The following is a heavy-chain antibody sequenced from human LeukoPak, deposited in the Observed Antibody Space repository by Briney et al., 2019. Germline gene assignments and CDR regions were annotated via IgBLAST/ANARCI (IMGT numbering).Heavy chain of an antibody. J-gene: IGHJ2*01. D-gene: IGHD6-19*01. CDR2: ISGSGGRGGTT. CDR1: GFTFSNYA. CDR3: GKAGWYWYFDL. V-gene: IGHV3-23*01. Sequence: GGSLRLSCAASGFTFSNYAMTWVRQAPGKGLEWVSAISGSGGRGGTTFYADSVRGRFTISRDNSKNTLYLQMNSLRVDDTAVYFCGKAGWYWYFDLWGRGTLVTVSS.